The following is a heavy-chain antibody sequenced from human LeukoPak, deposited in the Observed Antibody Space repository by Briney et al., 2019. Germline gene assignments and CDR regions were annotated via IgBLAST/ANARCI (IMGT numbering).Heavy chain of an antibody. CDR3: AKDLPAPAFDAFDI. Sequence: GGSLRLSCAASGFTLSAYFMSWVRRAPGKGLEWVAFVRHDGSIKYYADSVKGRFTISRDNSKNTLYLQMNSLRAEDTAVYYCAKDLPAPAFDAFDIWGQGTMVTVSS. CDR2: VRHDGSIK. V-gene: IGHV3-30*02. CDR1: GFTLSAYF. J-gene: IGHJ3*02.